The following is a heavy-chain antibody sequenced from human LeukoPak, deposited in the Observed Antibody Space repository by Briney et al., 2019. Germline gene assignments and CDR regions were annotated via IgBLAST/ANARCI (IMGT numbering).Heavy chain of an antibody. D-gene: IGHD3-10*01. J-gene: IGHJ4*02. Sequence: ASVKVSCKASGYTFTSYYMSWVRQAPGQGLEWMGIINPSGGSTTYTQKFQGRVTMTRDTSTRIVYMELSSLKSEDTAVYYCARVGLGYYGSGSGLVDYWGQGTLVTVSS. CDR3: ARVGLGYYGSGSGLVDY. V-gene: IGHV1-46*01. CDR1: GYTFTSYY. CDR2: INPSGGST.